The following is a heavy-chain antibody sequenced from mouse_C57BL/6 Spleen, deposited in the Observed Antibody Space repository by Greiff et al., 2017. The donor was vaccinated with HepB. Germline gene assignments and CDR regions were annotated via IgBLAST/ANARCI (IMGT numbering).Heavy chain of an antibody. D-gene: IGHD2-3*01. CDR1: GYNFTSYD. CDR3: AREGVTGNWYFDV. J-gene: IGHJ1*03. Sequence: QVQLKESGPELVKPGASVKLSCKASGYNFTSYDINWVKQRPGQGLAWIGWIYPRDGSTKYNEKFKGKATLTVDTSSSTAYMELHSLTSEDSAVYVCAREGVTGNWYFDVWGTGTTVTVSS. CDR2: IYPRDGST. V-gene: IGHV1-85*01.